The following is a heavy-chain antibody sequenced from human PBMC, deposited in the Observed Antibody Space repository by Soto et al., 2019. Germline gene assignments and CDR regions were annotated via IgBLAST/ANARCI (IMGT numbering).Heavy chain of an antibody. D-gene: IGHD6-13*01. V-gene: IGHV4-59*08. J-gene: IGHJ4*02. CDR1: GGSISSDY. Sequence: QVQLQESGPGLVKPSETLSLTCTVSGGSISSDYWSWIRQPPGKGLEWIGFIYYSGSINYNPPFESRVAISVDTSKNQFSLNLTSVTAADTAVYYCTRHWDWVSLGYWGQGTLVTVSS. CDR3: TRHWDWVSLGY. CDR2: IYYSGSI.